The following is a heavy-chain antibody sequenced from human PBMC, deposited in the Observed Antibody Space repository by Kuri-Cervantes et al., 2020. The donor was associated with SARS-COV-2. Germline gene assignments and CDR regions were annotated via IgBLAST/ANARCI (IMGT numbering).Heavy chain of an antibody. J-gene: IGHJ4*02. CDR3: ARAAYCTGGSCYFDF. Sequence: GESLKISCAASGFTFSSYAMSWVRQAPGKGLEWVSAISGSGGSTYYADSVKGRFTISRDNSKNTLYLQMNGLRAEDTAVYYCARAAYCTGGSCYFDFWGQGTLVTVSS. CDR2: ISGSGGST. CDR1: GFTFSSYA. D-gene: IGHD2-8*02. V-gene: IGHV3-23*01.